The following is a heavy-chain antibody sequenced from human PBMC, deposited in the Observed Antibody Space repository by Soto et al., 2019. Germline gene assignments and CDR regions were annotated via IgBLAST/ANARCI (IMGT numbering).Heavy chain of an antibody. CDR3: ARDIPYYYDSSGLSDAFDI. V-gene: IGHV3-33*01. CDR2: IWYDGSNK. D-gene: IGHD3-22*01. CDR1: GFTFSSYD. J-gene: IGHJ3*02. Sequence: GGSLRLSCAASGFTFSSYDMHWVRQAPGKGLEWVAVIWYDGSNKYYADSVKGRFTISRDNSKNTLYLQMNSLRAEDTAVYYCARDIPYYYDSSGLSDAFDIWGQGTMVTVSS.